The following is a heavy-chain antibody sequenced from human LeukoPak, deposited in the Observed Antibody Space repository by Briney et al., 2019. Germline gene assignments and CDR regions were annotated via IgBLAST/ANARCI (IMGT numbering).Heavy chain of an antibody. V-gene: IGHV3-7*01. CDR2: INQDASEI. J-gene: IGHJ5*01. D-gene: IGHD2-21*02. Sequence: GGSLRLSCAASGFTFSTYWMNWYSQAPGKGLEWVGNINQDASEINYVDSVRGRFTISRDNAKNSLHLQMNSLRAEDTAVYYFETDCEHSDWQTRFDSWGQGTLVTVSS. CDR1: GFTFSTYW. CDR3: ETDCEHSDWQTRFDS.